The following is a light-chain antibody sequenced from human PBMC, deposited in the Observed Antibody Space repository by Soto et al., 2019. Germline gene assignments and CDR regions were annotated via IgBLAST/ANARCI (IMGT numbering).Light chain of an antibody. J-gene: IGLJ1*01. CDR3: RSYAVTSIFV. CDR1: STDVGGYNY. V-gene: IGLV2-8*01. CDR2: EVS. Sequence: QSVLTQPPSASGSPGQSVTISCTGTSTDVGGYNYVSWYQQHPGKAPKVIIYEVSKRPSGVPDRFSGSKSGSTASLTVSGLQAEDEADYYCRSYAVTSIFVFGTGTKVTVL.